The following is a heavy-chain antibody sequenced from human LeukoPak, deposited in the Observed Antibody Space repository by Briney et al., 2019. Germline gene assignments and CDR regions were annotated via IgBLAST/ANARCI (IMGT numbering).Heavy chain of an antibody. CDR3: VKARRDGYNSWGIFDY. CDR2: ISWKSGTI. V-gene: IGHV3-9*03. CDR1: GFTFDEYT. J-gene: IGHJ4*02. D-gene: IGHD5-24*01. Sequence: GGSLRVSCAASGFTFDEYTMHWVRQAPGKGLEWVSGISWKSGTIGYADSVKGRFTISRDNAKNSLYLQMNSLRVEDMALYYCVKARRDGYNSWGIFDYWGQGTLVTVSS.